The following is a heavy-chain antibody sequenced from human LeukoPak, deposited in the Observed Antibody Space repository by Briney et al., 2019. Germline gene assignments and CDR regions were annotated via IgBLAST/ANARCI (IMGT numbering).Heavy chain of an antibody. D-gene: IGHD3-10*01. CDR3: ARGGRGRNWFDP. V-gene: IGHV3-48*03. CDR2: ISRTGNSI. Sequence: PGGSLRLSCAASGFTLSSYEMNWVRLAPGKGLEWISYISRTGNSIYYADSVKGRFTISRDSAKNSLYLQMNSLRAEDTAVYYCARGGRGRNWFDPWGQGTLVTVSS. CDR1: GFTLSSYE. J-gene: IGHJ5*02.